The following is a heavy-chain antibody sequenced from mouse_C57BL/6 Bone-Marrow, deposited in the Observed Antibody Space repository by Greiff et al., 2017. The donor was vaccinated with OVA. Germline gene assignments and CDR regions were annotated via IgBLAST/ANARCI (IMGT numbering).Heavy chain of an antibody. CDR2: IYPRSGNT. Sequence: QVQLQQSGAELARPGASVKLSCKASGYTFTSYGISWVKQRTGQGLEWIGEIYPRSGNTYYNEKFKGKATLTADKSSSTAYMELRSLTSEDSAVYFCARRPRWRFITTVVAPSYWYFDVWGTGTTVTVSS. CDR1: GYTFTSYG. D-gene: IGHD1-1*01. J-gene: IGHJ1*03. CDR3: ARRPRWRFITTVVAPSYWYFDV. V-gene: IGHV1-81*01.